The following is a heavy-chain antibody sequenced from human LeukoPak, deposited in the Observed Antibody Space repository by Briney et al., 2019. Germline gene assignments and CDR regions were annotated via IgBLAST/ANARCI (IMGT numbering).Heavy chain of an antibody. J-gene: IGHJ5*02. Sequence: GGSLRLSCAASGITFSSYGMNWVRQAPGKGLEWVSYISSSGSTIYYADSAKGRFTISRDNAKNSLYLQMKSLRAEDTAVYYCARGKTSQNIVTRKTYNWFDPWGQGTLVTVSS. D-gene: IGHD2/OR15-2a*01. CDR1: GITFSSYG. CDR3: ARGKTSQNIVTRKTYNWFDP. V-gene: IGHV3-48*04. CDR2: ISSSGSTI.